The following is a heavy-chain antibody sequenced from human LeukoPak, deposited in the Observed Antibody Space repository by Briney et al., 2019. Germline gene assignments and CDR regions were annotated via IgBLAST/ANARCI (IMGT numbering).Heavy chain of an antibody. Sequence: PSETLSLTCAVYGGSFSGYYWSWIRQPPGKGLEWIGEINHSGSTYYNPSLKSRVTISVDTSKNQFSLKLSSVTAADTAVYYCARDPRSWGQGTLVTVSS. J-gene: IGHJ4*02. V-gene: IGHV4-34*01. CDR1: GGSFSGYY. CDR2: INHSGST. CDR3: ARDPRS.